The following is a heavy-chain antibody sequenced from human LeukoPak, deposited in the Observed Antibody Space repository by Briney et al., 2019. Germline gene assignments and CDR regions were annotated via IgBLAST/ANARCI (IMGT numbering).Heavy chain of an antibody. CDR3: ARDRGYYYDSSGLIGVLYYYYYMDV. D-gene: IGHD3-22*01. V-gene: IGHV4-39*07. J-gene: IGHJ6*03. CDR1: GGSISTSNYY. CDR2: INHSGST. Sequence: SEALSLTCTVSGGSISTSNYYWGWIRQPPGKGLEWIGEINHSGSTNYNPSLKSRVTISVDTSKNQFSLKLSSVTAADTAVYYCARDRGYYYDSSGLIGVLYYYYYMDVWGKGTTVTISS.